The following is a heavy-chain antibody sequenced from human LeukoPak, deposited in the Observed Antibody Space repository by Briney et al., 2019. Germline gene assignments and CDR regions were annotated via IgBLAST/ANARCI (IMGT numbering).Heavy chain of an antibody. CDR2: ISGSGGSA. D-gene: IGHD2-2*01. CDR1: GLTFSNYA. CDR3: AKLCSSATCYEVY. V-gene: IGHV3-23*01. Sequence: PGGSLRLSCAASGLTFSNYAMSWVRQAPGKGLEWASAISGSGGSAYYADSVKGRFTISRDNSKNTLSLHMNTLRAEDTAVYYCAKLCSSATCYEVYWGQGTLVTVSS. J-gene: IGHJ4*02.